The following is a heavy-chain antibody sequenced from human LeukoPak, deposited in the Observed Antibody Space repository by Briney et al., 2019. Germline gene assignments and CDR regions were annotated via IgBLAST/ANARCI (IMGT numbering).Heavy chain of an antibody. V-gene: IGHV3-23*01. CDR3: ATEPRNYYYYYMDV. CDR2: ISGSGGST. D-gene: IGHD1-14*01. Sequence: GGSLTLSCAASGFTFSSYAMSGVPQAPGEGLECVSAISGSGGSTYYADSVKGRFTISRDNSKNTLYLQMNSLRAEDTAVYYCATEPRNYYYYYMDVWGKGTTVTVSS. J-gene: IGHJ6*03. CDR1: GFTFSSYA.